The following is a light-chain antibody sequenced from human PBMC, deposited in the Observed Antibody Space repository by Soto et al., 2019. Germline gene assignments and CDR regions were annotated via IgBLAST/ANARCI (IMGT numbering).Light chain of an antibody. Sequence: ESVLPQSPGTLSLSPGEIATLSCRASQSVSSSYLAWYQQKPGQAPRLLIYGASSRATGIPDRFSGSGSGTDFTLTISRLEPEDFAVYYCQHYGSLVLTFGGGTKVEIK. CDR3: QHYGSLVLT. CDR2: GAS. V-gene: IGKV3-20*01. J-gene: IGKJ4*01. CDR1: QSVSSSY.